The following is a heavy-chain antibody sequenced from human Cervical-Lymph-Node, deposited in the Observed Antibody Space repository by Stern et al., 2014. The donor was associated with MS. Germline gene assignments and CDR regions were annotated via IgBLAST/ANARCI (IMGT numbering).Heavy chain of an antibody. Sequence: EVQLVESGGGLVKPGGSLRLSCAASGFTFRNAWLNWIRQAPGQGLEWVGRIKSKTDGGTTDYAAPVKGRFTISRDDSKNTLYLQMNSLKTEDTAVYYCTTLDRSYPYYYYGMDVWGQGTTVTVSS. D-gene: IGHD1-26*01. V-gene: IGHV3-15*01. CDR2: IKSKTDGGTT. CDR3: TTLDRSYPYYYYGMDV. CDR1: GFTFRNAW. J-gene: IGHJ6*02.